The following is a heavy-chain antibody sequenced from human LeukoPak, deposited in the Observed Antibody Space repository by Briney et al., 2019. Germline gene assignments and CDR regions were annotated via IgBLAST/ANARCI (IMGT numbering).Heavy chain of an antibody. CDR3: ARTGSTNWFDP. CDR2: INHSGST. V-gene: IGHV4-39*07. D-gene: IGHD3-10*01. Sequence: PSETLSLTCTVSGVSISSSNSYWGWIRQPPGKGLEWIGEINHSGSTNYNPSLKSRVTISVDTSKNQFSLKLSSVTAADTAVYYCARTGSTNWFDPWGQGTLVTVSS. CDR1: GVSISSSNSY. J-gene: IGHJ5*02.